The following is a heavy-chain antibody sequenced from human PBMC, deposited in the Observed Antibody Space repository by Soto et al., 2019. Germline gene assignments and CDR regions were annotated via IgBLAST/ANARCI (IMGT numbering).Heavy chain of an antibody. J-gene: IGHJ5*02. D-gene: IGHD3-10*01. CDR3: ARGGEGTWFGELPYNWFDP. V-gene: IGHV3-30-3*01. CDR2: ISYDGSNK. CDR1: GFTFSSYA. Sequence: GGSLRLSCAASGFTFSSYAMHWVRQAPGKGLEWVAVISYDGSNKYYADSVKGRFTISRDNSKNTLYLQMNSLRAEDTAVYYCARGGEGTWFGELPYNWFDPWGQGTLVTVSS.